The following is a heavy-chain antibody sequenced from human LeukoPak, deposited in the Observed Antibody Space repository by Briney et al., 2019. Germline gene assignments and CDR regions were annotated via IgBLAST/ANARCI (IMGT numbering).Heavy chain of an antibody. J-gene: IGHJ3*02. CDR2: ISAYNGNT. CDR3: ARAGGSGYYDSSGYYPHAFDI. D-gene: IGHD3-22*01. CDR1: GCTFTSYG. V-gene: IGHV1-18*01. Sequence: GASVTVTCKASGCTFTSYGRSWVRQAPGQGLEWMGWISAYNGNTNYAQKLQGRVTMTTDTSTSTAYMELRSLRSDDTAVYYCARAGGSGYYDSSGYYPHAFDIWGQGTMVTVSS.